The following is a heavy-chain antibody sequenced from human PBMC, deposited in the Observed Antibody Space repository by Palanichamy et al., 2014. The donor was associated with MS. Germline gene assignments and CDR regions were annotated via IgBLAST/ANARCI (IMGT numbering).Heavy chain of an antibody. Sequence: QVQMQQWGAGLLRPSETLSLTCGVHGGAFSTYHWAWIRQSPGKGLEWIGEITPSGGTDYNPSLKSRVIISMDSSKKQFSLNVTSVTVADTAIYYCARDRRGFCSPQSCYTFFDPRGRGTLVTVSS. J-gene: IGHJ5*02. CDR1: GGAFSTYH. D-gene: IGHD6-19*01. CDR3: ARDRRGFCSPQSCYTFFDP. V-gene: IGHV4-34*01. CDR2: ITPSGGT.